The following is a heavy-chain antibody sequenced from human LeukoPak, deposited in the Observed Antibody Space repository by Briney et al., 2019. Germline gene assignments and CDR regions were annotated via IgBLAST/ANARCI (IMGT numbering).Heavy chain of an antibody. V-gene: IGHV3-33*01. Sequence: GGSLRLSCAASGFTFSSYGMHWVRQAPGKGLEWVAVIWYDGGNKYYADSVKGRFTISRDNSKKTLYLQMNSLRAEDTAVYHSARDEAGGGGYYDSSGYLYYWGQGTLVTVSS. CDR2: IWYDGGNK. J-gene: IGHJ4*02. D-gene: IGHD3-22*01. CDR3: ARDEAGGGGYYDSSGYLYY. CDR1: GFTFSSYG.